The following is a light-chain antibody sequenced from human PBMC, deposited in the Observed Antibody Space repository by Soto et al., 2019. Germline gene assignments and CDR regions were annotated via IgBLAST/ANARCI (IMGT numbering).Light chain of an antibody. CDR2: GAS. Sequence: DIELTQSPSALSRSLGDRATISCRASQSVSNSYVSCYQQKPGQAPRLLIYGASNRATGIPDRFGGSGCGTDFTLTISRLEPEDVAVYCCQQYGSSGTFGQGTKVDIK. CDR3: QQYGSSGT. CDR1: QSVSNSY. J-gene: IGKJ1*01. V-gene: IGKV3-20*01.